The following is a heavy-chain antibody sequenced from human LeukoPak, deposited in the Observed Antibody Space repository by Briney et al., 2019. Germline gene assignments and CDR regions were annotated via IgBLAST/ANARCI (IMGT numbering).Heavy chain of an antibody. V-gene: IGHV1-8*03. J-gene: IGHJ3*02. D-gene: IGHD6-19*01. Sequence: GASVKVSCKASGYTFTSYYMHWVRQATGQGLEWMGWMNPNSGNTGYAQKFQGRVTITRNTSISTAYMELSSLRSEDTAVYYCARGPAEQWLGIDAFDIWGQGTMVTVSS. CDR3: ARGPAEQWLGIDAFDI. CDR2: MNPNSGNT. CDR1: GYTFTSYY.